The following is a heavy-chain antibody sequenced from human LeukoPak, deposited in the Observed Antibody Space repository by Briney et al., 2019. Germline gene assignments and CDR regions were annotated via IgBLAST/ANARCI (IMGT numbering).Heavy chain of an antibody. V-gene: IGHV1-2*02. CDR1: GYTFTSYG. J-gene: IGHJ4*02. CDR2: INPNSGDT. D-gene: IGHD6-19*01. CDR3: ARGRAVNAPAD. Sequence: ASVKVSCKASGYTFTSYGISWVRQAPGQGLEWMGGINPNSGDTHYAQKFQGRVTMTWDTSIRTAYMELSSLRSDDSAVYYCARGRAVNAPADWVQETLVTVSS.